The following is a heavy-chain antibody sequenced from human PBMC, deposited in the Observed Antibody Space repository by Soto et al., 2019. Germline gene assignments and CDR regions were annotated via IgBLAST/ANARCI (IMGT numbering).Heavy chain of an antibody. CDR3: ARDQCPTSCYDY. V-gene: IGHV1-3*01. Sequence: ASVKVSCKASGYTFTSYAMHWVRQAPGQRLEWMGWINAGNGNTKYSQKFQGRVTITRDTSASTAYMELSSLRSEDTAVYYCARDQCPTSCYDYWGQGTLVTVSS. D-gene: IGHD2-2*01. CDR2: INAGNGNT. CDR1: GYTFTSYA. J-gene: IGHJ4*02.